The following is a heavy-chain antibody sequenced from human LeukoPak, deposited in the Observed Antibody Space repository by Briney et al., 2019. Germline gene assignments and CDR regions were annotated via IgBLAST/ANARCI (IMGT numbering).Heavy chain of an antibody. D-gene: IGHD1-1*01. CDR3: ARDSVLTGTDY. V-gene: IGHV1-18*01. Sequence: ASVKVSCKASGYSFTSYGFNWVRQAPGQGLEWMGWMSAYNGKTNYAHSLQGRVTMTTDTSTSTAYMELRSLRSDDTAVYYCARDSVLTGTDYWGQGTLVTVSS. CDR1: GYSFTSYG. J-gene: IGHJ4*02. CDR2: MSAYNGKT.